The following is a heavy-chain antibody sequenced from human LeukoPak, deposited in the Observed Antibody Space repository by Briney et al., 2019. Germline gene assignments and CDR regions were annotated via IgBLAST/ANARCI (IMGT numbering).Heavy chain of an antibody. J-gene: IGHJ4*02. CDR1: GFTFSSYA. D-gene: IGHD3-3*01. Sequence: PGGSLRLSCAASGFTFSSYAMHWFRQAPGKGLEWVAVISYDGRQKYYADSVKGRFTISRDNSKDTVYLQMNSLRDEDSATYYCVRVFLESLTAGYFDHWGQGTLVTVSP. CDR3: VRVFLESLTAGYFDH. CDR2: ISYDGRQK. V-gene: IGHV3-30*04.